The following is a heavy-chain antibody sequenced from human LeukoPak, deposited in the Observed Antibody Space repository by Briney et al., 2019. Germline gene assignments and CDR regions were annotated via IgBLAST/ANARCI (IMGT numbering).Heavy chain of an antibody. J-gene: IGHJ2*01. CDR2: IKQDGSEK. D-gene: IGHD5-24*01. CDR3: ARARGDGYQWYFDL. Sequence: GGSLRLSCAASGFTFSSYWMNWLRQAPGKGLQWVANIKQDGSEKNYVDFVKGRFTISRDNAKNSLDLQMNSLRAEDTAVYYCARARGDGYQWYFDLWGRGTLATVSS. CDR1: GFTFSSYW. V-gene: IGHV3-7*01.